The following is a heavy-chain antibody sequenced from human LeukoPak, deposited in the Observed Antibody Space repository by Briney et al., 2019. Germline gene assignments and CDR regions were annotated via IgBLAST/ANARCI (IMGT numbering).Heavy chain of an antibody. CDR1: GYTFSSHA. CDR2: INTNTGIP. CDR3: ARDLVSAGVDI. V-gene: IGHV7-4-1*02. D-gene: IGHD2-8*02. J-gene: IGHJ3*02. Sequence: ASVKVSCKAFGYTFSSHAMNWVRQAPGQGLELMGWINTNTGIPTYAQGFAGRFVFSLDTSVTTAYLQITSLKAEDTAVYYCARDLVSAGVDIWGQGTMVTVSS.